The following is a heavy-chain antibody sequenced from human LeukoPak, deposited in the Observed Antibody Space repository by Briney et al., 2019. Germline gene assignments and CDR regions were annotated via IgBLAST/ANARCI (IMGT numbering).Heavy chain of an antibody. CDR3: ARARYSSSWACDY. Sequence: SETLSLTCTVSGGSISSYYWSWIRQPPGKGLEWIGYIYYSGSANYNPSLKSRVTISVDTSKNQFSLKLSSVTAADTAVYYCARARYSSSWACDYWGQGTLVTVSS. CDR1: GGSISSYY. V-gene: IGHV4-59*01. J-gene: IGHJ4*02. CDR2: IYYSGSA. D-gene: IGHD6-13*01.